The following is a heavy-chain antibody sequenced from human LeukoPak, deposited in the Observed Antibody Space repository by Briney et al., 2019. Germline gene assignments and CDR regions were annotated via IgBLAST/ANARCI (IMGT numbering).Heavy chain of an antibody. D-gene: IGHD6-13*01. CDR3: ARDSGAAAGNFDY. J-gene: IGHJ4*02. CDR2: ISSSSSTI. V-gene: IGHV3-48*04. CDR1: GFTFSSYS. Sequence: GGSLRLSCAASGFTFSSYSMNWVRQAPGKGLEWVSYISSSSSTIYYADSVKGRFTISRDNAKNSLYLQMNSLRAEDTAVYYCARDSGAAAGNFDYWGQGTLVTVSS.